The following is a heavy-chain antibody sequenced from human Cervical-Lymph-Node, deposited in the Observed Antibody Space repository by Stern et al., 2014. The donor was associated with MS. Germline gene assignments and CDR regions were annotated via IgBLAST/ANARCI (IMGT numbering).Heavy chain of an antibody. CDR1: GGSINIGDYY. CDR3: AGGTVAGLFDY. D-gene: IGHD6-19*01. J-gene: IGHJ4*02. V-gene: IGHV4-31*03. Sequence: QVQLQKSGPGLVKPSQTLSLTCTVSGGSINIGDYYWSWIRHLPGKGLEWIGYIYNIGSTSYNPSLKSRVSISVDTSKNQFSLNLNSVTAADTAVYYCAGGTVAGLFDYWGQGTLVTVSS. CDR2: IYNIGST.